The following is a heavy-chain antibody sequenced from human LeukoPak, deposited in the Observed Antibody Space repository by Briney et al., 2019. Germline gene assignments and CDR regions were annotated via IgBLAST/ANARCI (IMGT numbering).Heavy chain of an antibody. CDR2: ITFDGSNQ. Sequence: GGSLRLSCAASGFAFSNHGMHWVRQAPGKGLEWVTAITFDGSNQYYADSVKGRFTISRDNSKNTLYLQMNSLRAEDTAVYYCARDGHFDYWGQGTLVTVSS. J-gene: IGHJ4*02. V-gene: IGHV3-30*03. CDR1: GFAFSNHG. CDR3: ARDGHFDY.